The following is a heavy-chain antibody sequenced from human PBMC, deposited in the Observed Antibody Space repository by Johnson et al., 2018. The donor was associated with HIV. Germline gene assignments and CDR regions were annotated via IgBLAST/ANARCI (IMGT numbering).Heavy chain of an antibody. V-gene: IGHV3-20*04. D-gene: IGHD6-6*01. CDR3: ARVLGSSRRGAFDI. J-gene: IGHJ3*02. Sequence: VQLVESGGGVLRPGGSLRLSCAASGFTFDDYGMSWVRQAPGKGLEWVSGINWNGGSKGYADSVKGRFTISRDNAKNSLYLQMNSLRAEDTAVYYCARVLGSSRRGAFDIWGQGTMVTVSS. CDR2: INWNGGSK. CDR1: GFTFDDYG.